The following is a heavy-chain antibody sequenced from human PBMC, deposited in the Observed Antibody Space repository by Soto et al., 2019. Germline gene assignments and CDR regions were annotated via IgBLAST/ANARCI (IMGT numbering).Heavy chain of an antibody. V-gene: IGHV4-59*01. CDR3: ARVRGTAGKRYFDY. D-gene: IGHD6-13*01. CDR2: TYYSGST. J-gene: IGHJ4*02. Sequence: ETLSLTCTVSGGSMMAYYWNWIRQPPGKGLQWIGYTYYSGSTTYNPSLKSRVTISVDSSKNQFSLKLDSVTPADTAVYYCARVRGTAGKRYFDYWGPGTLVTVSS. CDR1: GGSMMAYY.